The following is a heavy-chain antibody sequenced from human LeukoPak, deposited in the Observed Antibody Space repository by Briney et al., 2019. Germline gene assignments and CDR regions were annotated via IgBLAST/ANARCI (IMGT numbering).Heavy chain of an antibody. CDR3: ASSHSSGWYAFDY. D-gene: IGHD6-19*01. J-gene: IGHJ4*02. Sequence: ASVKVSCKASGYTFTSYYMHWVRQAPGQGLEWMGIINPSGGSTTYAQKFQGRVTMTTDTSTSAAYMELRSLRSDDTAVYYCASSHSSGWYAFDYWGQGTLVTVSS. CDR2: INPSGGST. CDR1: GYTFTSYY. V-gene: IGHV1-46*01.